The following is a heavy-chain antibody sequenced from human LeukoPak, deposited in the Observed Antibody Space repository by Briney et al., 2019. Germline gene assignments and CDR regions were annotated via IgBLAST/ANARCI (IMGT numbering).Heavy chain of an antibody. Sequence: GGSLRLSCAPSGFTFINAWMTWVRQAPGKGLKWVGRIKSGGTADYAAPVRGRFTISRDDSKNTLSLQMNSLKTEDTAMYYCTADTPYTGSGEFEHWGQGTLVTVSS. D-gene: IGHD1-26*01. CDR3: TADTPYTGSGEFEH. V-gene: IGHV3-15*01. J-gene: IGHJ4*02. CDR1: GFTFINAW. CDR2: IKSGGTA.